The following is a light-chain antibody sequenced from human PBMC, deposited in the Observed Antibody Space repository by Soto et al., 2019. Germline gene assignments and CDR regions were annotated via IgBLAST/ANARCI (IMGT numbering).Light chain of an antibody. Sequence: QSALTQPASLSGSPGQSITISCTGTSSDVGGYNYVSWYQQHPVKAPKLMIYDVTNRPSGFSDRFSGSKSGNTASLTISGLQDEDEADYYCSSYTFSSTPYVFGTGTKLTVL. CDR3: SSYTFSSTPYV. CDR1: SSDVGGYNY. V-gene: IGLV2-14*01. CDR2: DVT. J-gene: IGLJ1*01.